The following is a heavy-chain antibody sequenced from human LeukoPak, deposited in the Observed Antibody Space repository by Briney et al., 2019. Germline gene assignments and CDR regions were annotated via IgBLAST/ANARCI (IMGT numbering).Heavy chain of an antibody. CDR3: ARRPRAEPDTSPDNWFDP. V-gene: IGHV4-59*08. Sequence: TSETLSLTCTVSGGSISSYYWSWIRQPPGKGLEWIAYIYYSGSTNYNPSLKSRVTISVDTSKNQFSLNLRSVTAADTAVYYCARRPRAEPDTSPDNWFDPWGQGTLVTVSS. D-gene: IGHD1-14*01. J-gene: IGHJ5*02. CDR2: IYYSGST. CDR1: GGSISSYY.